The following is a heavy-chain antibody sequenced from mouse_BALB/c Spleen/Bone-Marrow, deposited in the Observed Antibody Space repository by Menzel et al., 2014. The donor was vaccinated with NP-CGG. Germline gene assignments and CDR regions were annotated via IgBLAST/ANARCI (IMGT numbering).Heavy chain of an antibody. V-gene: IGHV14-3*02. J-gene: IGHJ2*01. CDR3: ALHYDYDVGY. CDR2: IDPANGNT. Sequence: DVKLQESGAELVKPGASVKLSCTASGFNIKDTYMHWVKQRPEQGLEWIGRIDPANGNTKYDPKFQGKATITADTSSNTAYLQLSSLTSEDTAVYYCALHYDYDVGYWGQGTTLTVPS. D-gene: IGHD2-4*01. CDR1: GFNIKDTY.